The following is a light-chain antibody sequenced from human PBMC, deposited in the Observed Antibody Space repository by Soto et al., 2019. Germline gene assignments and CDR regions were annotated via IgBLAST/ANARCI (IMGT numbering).Light chain of an antibody. CDR1: SSDVGADNW. V-gene: IGLV2-11*01. J-gene: IGLJ3*02. CDR2: DVT. CDR3: CSYAGSYTLV. Sequence: QSALTQPRSVSGYPGQSVSISCAGTSSDVGADNWVSWYQQHPGKVPKLIIYDVTRRPSGVPDRFSGSKSGNTASLTISGLQADDEADYYCCSYAGSYTLVFGGGTKVTVL.